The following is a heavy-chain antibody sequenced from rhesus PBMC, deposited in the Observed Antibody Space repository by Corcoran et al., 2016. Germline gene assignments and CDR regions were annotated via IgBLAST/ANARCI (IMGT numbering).Heavy chain of an antibody. CDR1: GFTLSTS. D-gene: IGHD1-44*02. J-gene: IGHJ4*01. Sequence: QLVQSWGGLVKPGGSLRLSCTAYGFTLSTSWSWLRQPPGKGLEWIGYITYSGSTSYNPSLKSRVTISRDTSKNQFSLKLSSVTAADTAVYYCARVNSGSYSYFDYWGQGVLVTVSS. CDR2: ITYSGST. V-gene: IGHV4-122*02. CDR3: ARVNSGSYSYFDY.